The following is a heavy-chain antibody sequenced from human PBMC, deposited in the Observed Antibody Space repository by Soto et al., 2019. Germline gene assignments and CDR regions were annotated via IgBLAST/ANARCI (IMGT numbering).Heavy chain of an antibody. CDR1: GYTFTEYG. CDR3: ARADYGDTKIYSFDH. J-gene: IGHJ4*02. D-gene: IGHD4-17*01. V-gene: IGHV1-18*01. Sequence: ASVKVSCKTSGYTFTEYGISWFRQAPGQGLEWMGWISPYNGKTNYIQEFQDRVTITTDTSSTTVYMDLRTLKSDDTDIYFCARADYGDTKIYSFDHWGKGTLVTVSS. CDR2: ISPYNGKT.